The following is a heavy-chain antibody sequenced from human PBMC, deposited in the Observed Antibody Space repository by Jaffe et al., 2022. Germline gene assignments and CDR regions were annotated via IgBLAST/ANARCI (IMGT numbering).Heavy chain of an antibody. CDR2: ISSSGSTI. V-gene: IGHV3-11*01. J-gene: IGHJ4*02. Sequence: QVQLVESGGGLVKPGGSLRLSCAASGFTFSDYYMSWIRQAPGKGLEWVSYISSSGSTIYYADSVKGRFTISRDNAKNSLYLQMNSLRAEDTAVYYCARDSRPPQYSSGWDGWYFDYWGQGTLVTVSS. D-gene: IGHD6-19*01. CDR1: GFTFSDYY. CDR3: ARDSRPPQYSSGWDGWYFDY.